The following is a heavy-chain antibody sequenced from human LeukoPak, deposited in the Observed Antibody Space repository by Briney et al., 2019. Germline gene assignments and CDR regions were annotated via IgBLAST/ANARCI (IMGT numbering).Heavy chain of an antibody. Sequence: SETLSLTCTVSGYSISSGYYWGWIRQPPGKGLEWIGSIYHSGSTNYNPSLKSRVTISVDTSKNQFSLKLSSVTAADTAVYYCAEDRYQHDAFDIWGQGTMVTVSS. D-gene: IGHD2-2*01. J-gene: IGHJ3*02. CDR1: GYSISSGYY. V-gene: IGHV4-38-2*02. CDR2: IYHSGST. CDR3: AEDRYQHDAFDI.